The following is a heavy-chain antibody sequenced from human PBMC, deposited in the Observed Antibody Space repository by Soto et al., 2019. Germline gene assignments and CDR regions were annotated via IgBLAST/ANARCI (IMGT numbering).Heavy chain of an antibody. J-gene: IGHJ4*02. CDR2: ISGSGGST. CDR1: GFTFSSYA. CDR3: AKDIGYYDSRGGFDY. V-gene: IGHV3-23*01. Sequence: EVQLLESGGGLVQPGGSLRLSGAASGFTFSSYAMSWVRQAPGKGLEWVSAISGSGGSTYYADSVKGRFTISSDNSKNTLYLQMNSLRAEDTAVYYCAKDIGYYDSRGGFDYWGQGTLVTVSS. D-gene: IGHD3-22*01.